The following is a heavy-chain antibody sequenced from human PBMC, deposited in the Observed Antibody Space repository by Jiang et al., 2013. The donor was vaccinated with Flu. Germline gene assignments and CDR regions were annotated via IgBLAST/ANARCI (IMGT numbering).Heavy chain of an antibody. J-gene: IGHJ3*02. Sequence: WVRQAPGQGLEWMGWINAYSGNTNYAQKFQGRVTMTTDTSTSTAYMELRSLRFDDTAVYYCARDVVHSSGYFGAFDIWGQGTMVTVSS. CDR3: ARDVVHSSGYFGAFDI. D-gene: IGHD3-22*01. CDR2: INAYSGNT. V-gene: IGHV1-18*01.